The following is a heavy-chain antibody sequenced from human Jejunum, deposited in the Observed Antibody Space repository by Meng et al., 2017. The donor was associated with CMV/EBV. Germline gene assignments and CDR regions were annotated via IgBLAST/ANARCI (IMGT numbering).Heavy chain of an antibody. CDR2: IYTSGST. D-gene: IGHD2-21*02. Sequence: QVQVHEAGPGLGQPSETLSLICTVSGFSIRSYYWSWIRLPAGKGLEWIGRIYTSGSTNYNPSLKSRVTMSLDTPKNQFSLKLTSVTAADTALYFCARDGGLDCGGDCYFDHWGQGIPVTVSS. CDR1: GFSIRSYY. J-gene: IGHJ4*02. CDR3: ARDGGLDCGGDCYFDH. V-gene: IGHV4-4*07.